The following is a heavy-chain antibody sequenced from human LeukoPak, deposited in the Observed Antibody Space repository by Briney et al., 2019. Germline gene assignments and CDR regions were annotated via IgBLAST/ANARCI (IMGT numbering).Heavy chain of an antibody. CDR1: GGSISSYY. CDR2: IYYSGST. J-gene: IGHJ4*02. Sequence: SETLSLTCTVSGGSISSYYWSWIWQPPGKGLEWIGYIYYSGSTNYNPSLKSRVTISVDTSKNQFSLKLSSVTAADTAVYYCARGGVLLFDYWGQGTLVTVSS. CDR3: ARGGVLLFDY. V-gene: IGHV4-59*01. D-gene: IGHD3-10*01.